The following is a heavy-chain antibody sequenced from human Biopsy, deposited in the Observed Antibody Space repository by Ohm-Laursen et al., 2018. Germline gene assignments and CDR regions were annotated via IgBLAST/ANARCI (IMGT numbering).Heavy chain of an antibody. V-gene: IGHV3-7*01. CDR1: GFMFSASW. CDR2: INPDGSVK. CDR3: ARDER. J-gene: IGHJ4*02. Sequence: SLRLSCAASGFMFSASWMSWVRQAPGKGLEWVANINPDGSVKYFADSVKGRFTISRDNAENSMYLQMSCLTVDDTAVYYCARDERWGQGTLVTVSS. D-gene: IGHD5-24*01.